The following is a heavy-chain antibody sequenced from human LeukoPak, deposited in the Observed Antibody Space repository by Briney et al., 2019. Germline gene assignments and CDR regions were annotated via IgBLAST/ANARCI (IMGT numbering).Heavy chain of an antibody. CDR3: AGEGIGWFGELVSRSHMDV. D-gene: IGHD3-10*01. V-gene: IGHV1-18*01. CDR2: ISAYNGNT. Sequence: AASVTVSCTASGYTFTIYGISWVRQAPGQGLAWMGWISAYNGNTNYAQKLQGRVTMTTDTPTSTAYMELRSLRSDDTAVYYCAGEGIGWFGELVSRSHMDVWGKGTTVTVSS. J-gene: IGHJ6*03. CDR1: GYTFTIYG.